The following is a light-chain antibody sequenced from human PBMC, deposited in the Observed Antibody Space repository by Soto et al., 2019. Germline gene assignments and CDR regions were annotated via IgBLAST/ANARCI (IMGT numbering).Light chain of an antibody. J-gene: IGKJ2*01. Sequence: EIVMTQSPATLSVSPGERATLSCRASQSVISSLAWYRQKPGQAPRLLMYSASTRATNIPARFSGSGSGTEFTLTISSLQSEDFAVYYCHQYSLWPYTFGQGTKLEIK. CDR1: QSVISS. CDR2: SAS. V-gene: IGKV3-15*01. CDR3: HQYSLWPYT.